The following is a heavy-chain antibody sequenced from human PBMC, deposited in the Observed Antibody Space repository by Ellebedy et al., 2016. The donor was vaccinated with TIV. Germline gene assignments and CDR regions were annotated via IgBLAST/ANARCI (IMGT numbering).Heavy chain of an antibody. CDR3: ARSAGRYPTHLY. V-gene: IGHV1-46*01. CDR2: INPNDGST. D-gene: IGHD3-10*01. CDR1: GYTFTSYY. J-gene: IGHJ4*02. Sequence: AASVKVSCKPSGYTFTSYYMNWVRQAPGQGLEWVGIINPNDGSTIYAQKFQGKVTMTSDKSTSTLYIELSSLRSEDTAVYYCARSAGRYPTHLYWGQGTLVTVSS.